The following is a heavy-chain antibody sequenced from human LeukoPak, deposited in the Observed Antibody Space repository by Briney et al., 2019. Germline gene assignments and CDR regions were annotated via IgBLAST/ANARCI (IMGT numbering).Heavy chain of an antibody. V-gene: IGHV4-30-4*08. CDR1: GGSISSGIYY. Sequence: SETLSLTRTVSGGSISSGIYYWGWIRQPPGRGLEWIGYIYYSGSTYYNPSLKSRVTISVDTSKNQFSLKLSSVTAADTAVYYCARAYDILTGGGFDYWGQGTLVTVSS. D-gene: IGHD3-9*01. CDR3: ARAYDILTGGGFDY. CDR2: IYYSGST. J-gene: IGHJ4*02.